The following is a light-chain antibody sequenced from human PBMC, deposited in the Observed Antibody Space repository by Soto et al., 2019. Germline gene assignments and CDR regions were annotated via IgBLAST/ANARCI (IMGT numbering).Light chain of an antibody. CDR3: QQCGSSPWT. CDR2: GAS. CDR1: QSVAANY. V-gene: IGKV3-20*01. J-gene: IGKJ1*01. Sequence: EIVLTQSPGTLSLSPGDRATLSCRASQSVAANYSAWFQQKPGQAPRLLIYGASNRATGIPDRFSGSGSGTDFTLTISRLDPEDFGVYYCQQCGSSPWTFGRGTKVEI.